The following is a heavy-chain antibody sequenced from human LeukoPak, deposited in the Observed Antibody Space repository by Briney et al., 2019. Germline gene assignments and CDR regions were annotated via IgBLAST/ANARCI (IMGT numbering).Heavy chain of an antibody. D-gene: IGHD2-15*01. CDR2: ISDTGNT. Sequence: GGSLRLSCAASGFTLSSYAMSWVRQAPGKGLEWVSAISDTGNTYHADSVKGRFTISRDSSKNTLFLQMDRLRPEDAAVYYCAKAPVTTCRGAFCYPFDYWGLGTLVTVSS. V-gene: IGHV3-23*01. J-gene: IGHJ4*02. CDR3: AKAPVTTCRGAFCYPFDY. CDR1: GFTLSSYA.